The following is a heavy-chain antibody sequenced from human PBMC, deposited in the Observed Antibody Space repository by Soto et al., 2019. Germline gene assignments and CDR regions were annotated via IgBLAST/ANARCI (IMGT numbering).Heavy chain of an antibody. D-gene: IGHD3-16*01. CDR1: GFTFSSYA. Sequence: GSLRLSCAASGFTFSSYAMSWVRQAPGKGLEWVSAISGSGGSTYYADSVKGRFTISRDNSKNTLYLQMNSLRAEDTAVYYCAKCLRWGAAVRSPLDYWGQGTLVTVSS. CDR2: ISGSGGST. V-gene: IGHV3-23*01. J-gene: IGHJ4*02. CDR3: AKCLRWGAAVRSPLDY.